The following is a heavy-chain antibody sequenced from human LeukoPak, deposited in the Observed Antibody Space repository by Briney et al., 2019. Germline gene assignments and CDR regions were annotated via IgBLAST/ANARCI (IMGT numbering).Heavy chain of an antibody. CDR1: GGTFSSYA. V-gene: IGHV1-69*01. Sequence: SVKVSCKASGGTFSSYAISWVRQAPGQGLEWMGGIIPIFGTANYAQKFQGRVTITADESTSTAYMELSSLKSEDTAVYYCASMTTVTTWLDYWGQGTLVTVSS. CDR3: ASMTTVTTWLDY. J-gene: IGHJ4*02. CDR2: IIPIFGTA. D-gene: IGHD4-17*01.